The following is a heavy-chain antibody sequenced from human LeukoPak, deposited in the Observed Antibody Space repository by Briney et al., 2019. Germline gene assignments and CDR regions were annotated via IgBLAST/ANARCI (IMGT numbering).Heavy chain of an antibody. V-gene: IGHV1-46*03. CDR2: INPSGGST. Sequence: GASVKVSCKASGYTFTSYYMHWVRQAPGQGLEGMGIINPSGGSTSYAQKFQGRVTMTRDMSTSTVYMELSSLRSEDTAVYYCARSGYSYGPFDYWGQGTLVTVSS. CDR3: ARSGYSYGPFDY. CDR1: GYTFTSYY. J-gene: IGHJ4*02. D-gene: IGHD5-18*01.